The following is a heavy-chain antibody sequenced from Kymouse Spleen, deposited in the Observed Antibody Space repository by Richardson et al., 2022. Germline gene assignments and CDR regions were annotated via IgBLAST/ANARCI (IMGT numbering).Heavy chain of an antibody. CDR2: IYYSGST. CDR1: GGSISSYY. V-gene: IGHV4-59*01. J-gene: IGHJ4*02. D-gene: IGHD1-7*01. CDR3: ARSYNWNYGPFDY. Sequence: QVQLQESGPGLVKPSETLSLTCTVSGGSISSYYWSWIRQPPGKGLEWIGYIYYSGSTNYNPSLKSRVTISVDTSKNQFSLKLSSVTAADTAVYYCARSYNWNYGPFDYWGQGTLVTVSS.